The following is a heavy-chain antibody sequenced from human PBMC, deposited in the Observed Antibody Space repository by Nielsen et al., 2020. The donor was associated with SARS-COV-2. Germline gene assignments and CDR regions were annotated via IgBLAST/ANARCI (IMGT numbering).Heavy chain of an antibody. CDR3: AKAPQGAAADPYYFDY. J-gene: IGHJ4*02. V-gene: IGHV3-23*01. Sequence: GESLKISCAASGFTFSSYAMSWVRQAPGKGLEWVSAISGSGGSTYYADSVKGRFTISRDNSKNTLYLQMNSLRAEGTAVYYCAKAPQGAAADPYYFDYWGQGTLVTVSS. CDR2: ISGSGGST. D-gene: IGHD6-13*01. CDR1: GFTFSSYA.